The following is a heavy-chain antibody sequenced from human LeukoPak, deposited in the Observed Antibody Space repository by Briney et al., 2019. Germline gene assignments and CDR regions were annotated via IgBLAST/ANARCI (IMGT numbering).Heavy chain of an antibody. CDR3: ARGSRVGYCSGGSCYFIRPRFDP. V-gene: IGHV4-28*02. J-gene: IGHJ5*02. D-gene: IGHD2-15*01. CDR2: INHSGST. Sequence: ESGPTLVNPTQTLTLTCTFSGFSLSTSGMGVAWIRQPPGKALEWLGEINHSGSTSYNPSLKSRVTISVDTSKNQFSLKLSSVTAADTAVYYCARGSRVGYCSGGSCYFIRPRFDPWGQGTLVTVSS. CDR1: GFSLSTSGMG.